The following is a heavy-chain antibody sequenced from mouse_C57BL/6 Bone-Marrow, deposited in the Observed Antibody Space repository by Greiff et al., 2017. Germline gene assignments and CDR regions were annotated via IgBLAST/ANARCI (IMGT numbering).Heavy chain of an antibody. Sequence: VQLQQPGAELVMPGASVKLSCKASGYTFTSYWMHWVKQRPGQGLEWIGQIAPSDSYTNYNPKFKGKSTLTVDKSSRTAYLQLSSLTSEDSAVYYCARGSGTGFDYWGQGPTLTVSS. CDR1: GYTFTSYW. J-gene: IGHJ2*01. CDR3: ARGSGTGFDY. CDR2: IAPSDSYT. V-gene: IGHV1-69*01. D-gene: IGHD4-1*01.